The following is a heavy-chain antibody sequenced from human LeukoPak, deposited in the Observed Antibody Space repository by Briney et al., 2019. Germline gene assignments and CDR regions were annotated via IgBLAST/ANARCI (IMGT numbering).Heavy chain of an antibody. CDR1: GFTVSNNY. J-gene: IGHJ6*03. D-gene: IGHD3-3*01. V-gene: IGHV3-53*01. CDR2: IYSGCTT. Sequence: GGSLRLSCAASGFTVSNNYMRWVRQAPGKGLEWVSLIYSGCTTYYADSVKGRFTISRDNSKNTLYLQMNSLRAEDTAVYYCARGRRGATIFGVARQRKKNYYYYMDGWGKGTTVTVS. CDR3: ARGRRGATIFGVARQRKKNYYYYMDG.